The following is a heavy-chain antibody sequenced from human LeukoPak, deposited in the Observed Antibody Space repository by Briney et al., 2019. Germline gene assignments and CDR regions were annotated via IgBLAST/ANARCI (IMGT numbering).Heavy chain of an antibody. CDR2: IYYSGST. CDR3: ARDKQPGDQ. Sequence: SETLSLTCAVSGGSISSYYWSWIRQPPGKGLEWIGYIYYSGSTHYNPSLKSRVTISVDTSKNQFSLRLSSVTAADTAVYYCARDKQPGDQWGQGTLVTVSS. CDR1: GGSISSYY. V-gene: IGHV4-59*01. J-gene: IGHJ5*02. D-gene: IGHD6-13*01.